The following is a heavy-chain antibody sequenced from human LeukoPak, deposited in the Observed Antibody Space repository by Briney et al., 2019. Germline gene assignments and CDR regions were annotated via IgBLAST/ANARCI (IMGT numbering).Heavy chain of an antibody. CDR2: INYSGGST. D-gene: IGHD6-19*01. J-gene: IGHJ6*03. V-gene: IGHV3-23*01. CDR1: GFTFSNYA. Sequence: GGSLRLSCAASGFTFSNYAMTWVRQAPGKALEWVSAINYSGGSTYYADSMKGRFTISRDTSKNTLYLQMNSLRVEDTAVYYCAKSPSADYYYYYMDVWGKGTTVTVSS. CDR3: AKSPSADYYYYYMDV.